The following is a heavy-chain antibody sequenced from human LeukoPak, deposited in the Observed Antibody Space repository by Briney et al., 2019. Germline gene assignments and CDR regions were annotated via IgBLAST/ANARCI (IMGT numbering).Heavy chain of an antibody. CDR2: ISGSGGDT. CDR3: ATRSGKVFLSSDFDY. CDR1: GFSCSIFC. V-gene: IGHV3-23*01. J-gene: IGHJ4*02. D-gene: IGHD1-26*01. Sequence: GGSLRLSCAPSGFSCSIFCMRWVRQAPGKGLEWVSSISGSGGDTYYADSVRGRFIIFTGNSKNTMYQQQISLRVKDAAIYDCATRSGKVFLSSDFDYWGQGTLVTVSS.